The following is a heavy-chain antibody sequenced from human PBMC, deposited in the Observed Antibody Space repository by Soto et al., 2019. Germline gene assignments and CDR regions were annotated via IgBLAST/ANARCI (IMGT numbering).Heavy chain of an antibody. Sequence: ASVKVSCKASEYTFTSYAMHWVRQAPGQRLEWMGWINAGNGNTKYSQKFKGRVTITRDTSASTAYMELSSLRSEDTAVYYCARDEYSSGSDYWGQGTLVTVSS. V-gene: IGHV1-3*01. CDR1: EYTFTSYA. CDR2: INAGNGNT. D-gene: IGHD6-19*01. J-gene: IGHJ4*02. CDR3: ARDEYSSGSDY.